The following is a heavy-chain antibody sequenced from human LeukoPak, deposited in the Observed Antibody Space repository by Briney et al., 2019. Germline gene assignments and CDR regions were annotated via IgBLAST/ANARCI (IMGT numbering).Heavy chain of an antibody. Sequence: GGSLRLSCAASGFTFSSCGMHWVRQAPGKGLEWVAVISYDGSNKYHADSVKGRFSISRDNSKNTLYLQMNTLRGEDTAVYYCAKDRDFYDSSGLTVRYGMDVWGQGTTVTVSS. CDR1: GFTFSSCG. CDR3: AKDRDFYDSSGLTVRYGMDV. V-gene: IGHV3-30*18. D-gene: IGHD3-22*01. J-gene: IGHJ6*02. CDR2: ISYDGSNK.